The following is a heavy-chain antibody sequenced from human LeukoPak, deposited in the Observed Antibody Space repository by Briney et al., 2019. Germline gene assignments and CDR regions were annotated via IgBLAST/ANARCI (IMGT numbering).Heavy chain of an antibody. CDR1: GGSISSCY. J-gene: IGHJ4*02. Sequence: PSETLSLTCTVSGGSISSCYWSWIRQPAGKGLEWIGRIYTSGSTNYNPSLKSRVTMSVDTSKNQFSLKLSSVTATDTAVYYCARTTQPPGIDYWGQGTLVTVSS. CDR3: ARTTQPPGIDY. V-gene: IGHV4-4*07. D-gene: IGHD1-1*01. CDR2: IYTSGST.